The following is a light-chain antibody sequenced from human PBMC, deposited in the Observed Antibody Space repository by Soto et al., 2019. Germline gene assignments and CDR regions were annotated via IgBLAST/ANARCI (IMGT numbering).Light chain of an antibody. V-gene: IGKV3-15*01. CDR2: GAS. Sequence: EIVMAQSPATLSVSPGEGATLSCRASQSVSSNLAWYQPKPGQAPRLLIYGASTRATGIPARFSGSGSGTDFTLTISSLEPEDFAVYYCQQRSNWPPITFGQGTRLEIK. CDR1: QSVSSN. J-gene: IGKJ5*01. CDR3: QQRSNWPPIT.